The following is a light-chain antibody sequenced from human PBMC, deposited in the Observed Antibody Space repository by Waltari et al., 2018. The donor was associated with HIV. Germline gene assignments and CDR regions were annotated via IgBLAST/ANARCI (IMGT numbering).Light chain of an antibody. Sequence: ALTPPASVSGSPGHSITIPCIGTTSDVGGYNYVSWYQQHPGKAPKLMIYEVTNRPSGVSIRCAGSKSGNAASLTISGLQAEDEADYYCTSYTSRDTRVFGTGTKVTVL. J-gene: IGLJ1*01. CDR2: EVT. V-gene: IGLV2-14*01. CDR3: TSYTSRDTRV. CDR1: TSDVGGYNY.